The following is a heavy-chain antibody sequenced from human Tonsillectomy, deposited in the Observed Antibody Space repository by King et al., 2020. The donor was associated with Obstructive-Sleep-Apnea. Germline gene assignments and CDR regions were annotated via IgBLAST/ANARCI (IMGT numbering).Heavy chain of an antibody. CDR2: ISSNGGST. CDR3: VKGLRFLEWLLFAEYFQH. J-gene: IGHJ1*01. CDR1: GFTFSSYA. D-gene: IGHD3-3*01. Sequence: VQLVESGGGLVQPGGSLRLSCSASGFTFSSYAMHWVRQAPGKGLEYVSAISSNGGSTYYADSVKGRFTISRDNSKNTLYLQMSSLRAEDTAVYYCVKGLRFLEWLLFAEYFQHWGQGTLVPSPQ. V-gene: IGHV3-64D*06.